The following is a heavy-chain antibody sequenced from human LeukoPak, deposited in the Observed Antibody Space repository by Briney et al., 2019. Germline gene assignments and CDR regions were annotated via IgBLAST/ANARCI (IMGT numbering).Heavy chain of an antibody. Sequence: AGGSLRLSCAASGFTFDDYAMHWVRQAPGKGLEWVSGISWNSGSIGYADSVKGRFTISRDNAKNSLYLQMNSLRAEDTALYCCAKGAAAGTPRLYYYGMDVWGQGTTVTVSS. D-gene: IGHD6-13*01. CDR2: ISWNSGSI. V-gene: IGHV3-9*01. CDR3: AKGAAAGTPRLYYYGMDV. J-gene: IGHJ6*02. CDR1: GFTFDDYA.